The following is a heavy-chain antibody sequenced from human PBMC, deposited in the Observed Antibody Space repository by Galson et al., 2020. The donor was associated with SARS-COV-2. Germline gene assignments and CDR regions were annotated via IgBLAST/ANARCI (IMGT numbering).Heavy chain of an antibody. J-gene: IGHJ4*02. D-gene: IGHD1-26*01. V-gene: IGHV3-30*03. Sequence: GESLKISCAASGFIFKNYGMHWVRQAPGKGLEWVAVISDDGSNKYYADSVKGRFTISRDNSKRTVYLRMSSLEDTAVYYCAAGSYNVRWGQGTLVTVSS. CDR2: ISDDGSNK. CDR1: GFIFKNYG. CDR3: AAGSYNVR.